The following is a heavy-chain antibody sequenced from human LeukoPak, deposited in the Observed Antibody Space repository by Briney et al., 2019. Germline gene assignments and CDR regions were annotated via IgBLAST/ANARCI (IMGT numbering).Heavy chain of an antibody. CDR3: ARLEYQQLRVDAFDI. Sequence: SETLSLTCTVSGGSINSVSYYWVWIRQPPGKGLEWIGSIYNSESIYSKPSLRSRVTISLDTSTNQFSLKLSSVTAADTAVYYCARLEYQQLRVDAFDIWGQGTMVTVSS. J-gene: IGHJ3*02. CDR1: GGSINSVSYY. D-gene: IGHD2-2*01. CDR2: IYNSESI. V-gene: IGHV4-39*07.